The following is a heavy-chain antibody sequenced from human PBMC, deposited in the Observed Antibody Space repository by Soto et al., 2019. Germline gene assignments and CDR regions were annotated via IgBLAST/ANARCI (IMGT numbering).Heavy chain of an antibody. J-gene: IGHJ5*02. Sequence: QVQLVESGGGVVQPGRSLRLSCAASGFIVDNYGMHWVRQAPGRGLEWVATIPYDGDDKYSADSVKGRFTISRDTSKKTLYLQMNSLRVEDTALYYGAKGGVAATGTWWFDPWGQGTLVTVSS. V-gene: IGHV3-30*18. CDR2: IPYDGDDK. CDR3: AKGGVAATGTWWFDP. D-gene: IGHD6-13*01. CDR1: GFIVDNYG.